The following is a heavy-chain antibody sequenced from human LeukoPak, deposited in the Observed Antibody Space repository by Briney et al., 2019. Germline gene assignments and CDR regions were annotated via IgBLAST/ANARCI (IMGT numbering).Heavy chain of an antibody. V-gene: IGHV4-59*11. CDR3: ARGGDWFDS. CDR1: GGSISSHY. Sequence: SETLSLTCTVSGGSISSHYWSWIRQPPGKGLEWIGYIYYDGSTRYNPSLKSRITISVDTSKNQFSLKLSSVTAAGTAVYYCARGGDWFDSWGQGTLVTVSA. CDR2: IYYDGST. J-gene: IGHJ5*01. D-gene: IGHD1-26*01.